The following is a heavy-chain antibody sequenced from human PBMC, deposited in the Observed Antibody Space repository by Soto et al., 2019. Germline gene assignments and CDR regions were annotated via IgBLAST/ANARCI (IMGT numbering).Heavy chain of an antibody. CDR3: ARSYYGDYELLGY. CDR2: ISSISSYI. J-gene: IGHJ4*02. CDR1: GFTFISYR. V-gene: IGHV3-21*01. Sequence: EVQLVESGGGLVKPGGSLRLSCAASGFTFISYRLNWVRQPPGKGLEWVSSISSISSYIYYADSLKGRFTISRDNAKNSLYMQMNSLRADDTAVYYCARSYYGDYELLGYWGQGTLVTVSS. D-gene: IGHD4-17*01.